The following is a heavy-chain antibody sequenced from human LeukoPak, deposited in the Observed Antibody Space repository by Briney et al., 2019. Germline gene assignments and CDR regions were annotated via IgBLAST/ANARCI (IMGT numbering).Heavy chain of an antibody. CDR1: GYTFVGYY. J-gene: IGHJ4*02. CDR3: AREDYYDSGSSDY. CDR2: INPNSGDT. D-gene: IGHD3-22*01. Sequence: ASVKVSCKASGYTFVGYYLNWVRQAPGQGLEWMGWINPNSGDTNHAQKFQGRVTMTRDTSISTAYMELSRLRSDDTAVYYCAREDYYDSGSSDYWGQGTLVTVSS. V-gene: IGHV1-2*02.